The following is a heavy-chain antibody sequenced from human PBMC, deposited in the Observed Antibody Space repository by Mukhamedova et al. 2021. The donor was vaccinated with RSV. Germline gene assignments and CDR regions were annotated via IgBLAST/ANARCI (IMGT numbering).Heavy chain of an antibody. CDR3: ARDYVDRFPDAFDI. Sequence: GLEWVSYISSRSEYIYYADSVKGRFTISRDNAKNSLYLQMNSLRVEDTAVYYCARDYVDRFPDAFDIWGQGTMVTVSS. D-gene: IGHD3-16*01. V-gene: IGHV3-21*01. J-gene: IGHJ3*02. CDR2: ISSRSEYI.